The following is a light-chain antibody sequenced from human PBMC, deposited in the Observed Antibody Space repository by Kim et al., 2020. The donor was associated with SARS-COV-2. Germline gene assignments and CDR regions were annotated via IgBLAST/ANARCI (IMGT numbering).Light chain of an antibody. CDR1: QSVSSY. Sequence: EIVLTQSPATLSLSPGERATLSCRASQSVSSYLAWYQQKPGQAPRLLIYDASNRATGIPARFIGSGSGTDFTLTISSLEPEDFAVYYCQQRRNWYTFGQGTKLEI. CDR2: DAS. V-gene: IGKV3-11*01. J-gene: IGKJ2*01. CDR3: QQRRNWYT.